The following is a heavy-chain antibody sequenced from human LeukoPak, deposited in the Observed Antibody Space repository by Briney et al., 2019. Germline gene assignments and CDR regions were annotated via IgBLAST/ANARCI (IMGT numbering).Heavy chain of an antibody. CDR3: ASHSSSWYGFDY. CDR2: IYSGGST. V-gene: IGHV3-53*01. J-gene: IGHJ4*02. D-gene: IGHD6-13*01. CDR1: GFTVSSNH. Sequence: GGSLRLSCAASGFTVSSNHMSWVRQGPGKGLEWVSVIYSGGSTYYADSVKGRFTISRDNSKNTPYLQMNSLRAEDTAVYYCASHSSSWYGFDYWGQGTLVTVSS.